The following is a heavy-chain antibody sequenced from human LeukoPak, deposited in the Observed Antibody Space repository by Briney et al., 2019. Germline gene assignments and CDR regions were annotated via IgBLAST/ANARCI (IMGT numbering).Heavy chain of an antibody. V-gene: IGHV4-39*01. Sequence: PSETLSLTCTVSGGSISSSSYYWGWIRQPPGKGLEWIGSIYYSGSTYYNPSLKSRVPISVDTSKNQFSLKLSSVTAADTAVYYCARRNCSGGSCYGFDYWGQGTLVTVSS. CDR2: IYYSGST. J-gene: IGHJ4*02. CDR3: ARRNCSGGSCYGFDY. D-gene: IGHD2-15*01. CDR1: GGSISSSSYY.